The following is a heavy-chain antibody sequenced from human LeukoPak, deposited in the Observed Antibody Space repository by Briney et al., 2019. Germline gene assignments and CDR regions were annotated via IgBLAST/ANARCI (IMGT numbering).Heavy chain of an antibody. CDR1: GFTFSSYG. Sequence: PGRSLRLSCAASGFTFSSYGMHWVRQAPGKGLEWVAVISDNGINKYYVDSVKGRFTISRDNSKNTLYLQMDSLRAEDTAVYYCARAPLYCSGGSCSGGNWFDLWGQGTLVTVSS. V-gene: IGHV3-30*03. CDR2: ISDNGINK. D-gene: IGHD2-15*01. J-gene: IGHJ5*02. CDR3: ARAPLYCSGGSCSGGNWFDL.